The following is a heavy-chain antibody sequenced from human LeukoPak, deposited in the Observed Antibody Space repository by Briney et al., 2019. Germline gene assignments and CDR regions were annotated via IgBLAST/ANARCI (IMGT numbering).Heavy chain of an antibody. D-gene: IGHD4-11*01. V-gene: IGHV4-39*02. CDR3: VRDYSNFVQGD. CDR1: GDSISSSSYY. Sequence: SETLSLTCTVSGDSISSSSYYWGWIRQPPGKEPEWIGSIFYDGSTYYNPSLKSRLTIFADTSKNQFSLKMTSVTAADTAVYYCVRDYSNFVQGDWGQETLVTVSS. CDR2: IFYDGST. J-gene: IGHJ4*02.